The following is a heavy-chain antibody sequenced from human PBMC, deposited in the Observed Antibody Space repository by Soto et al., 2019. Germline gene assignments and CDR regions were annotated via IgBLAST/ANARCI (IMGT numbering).Heavy chain of an antibody. Sequence: PLVNPTQTLTLTYTFSGFTLSTSGVGVGWIRQPPGKALEWLALIYWNDDERYSPSLKRRLTITKDTSRDQAVLTLATTDPLETATYYSAPSEDEGIAGACSTIYYLHCWGQGNRVTVSS. J-gene: IGHJ4*02. CDR2: IYWNDDE. CDR3: APSEDEGIAGACSTIYYLHC. D-gene: IGHD1-26*01. CDR1: GFTLSTSGVG. V-gene: IGHV2-5*01.